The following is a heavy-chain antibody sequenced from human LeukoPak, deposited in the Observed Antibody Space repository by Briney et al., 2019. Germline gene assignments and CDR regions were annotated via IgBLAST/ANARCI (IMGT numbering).Heavy chain of an antibody. V-gene: IGHV3-66*01. CDR3: ARGLSITIFGVVIPYGMDV. D-gene: IGHD3-3*01. Sequence: GGSLRLSCAASGFTVSSNCMSWVRQAPGKGLEWVSVIYSGGSTYYADSVKGRFTISRDNSKNTLYLQMNSLRAEDTAVYYCARGLSITIFGVVIPYGMDVWGQGTTVTVSS. J-gene: IGHJ6*02. CDR1: GFTVSSNC. CDR2: IYSGGST.